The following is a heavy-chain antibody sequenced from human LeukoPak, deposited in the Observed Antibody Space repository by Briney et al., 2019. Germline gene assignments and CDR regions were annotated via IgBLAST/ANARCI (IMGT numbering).Heavy chain of an antibody. Sequence: ASVKVSCKASGYTFTSYDINWVRQATGQGLEWMGWMNPNSGNTGYAQKFQGRVTMTRNTSISTAYMELSSLRSEDTAVYYCARNYYDILTGYYRADSFDYWGQGTLVTVSS. CDR1: GYTFTSYD. V-gene: IGHV1-8*01. J-gene: IGHJ4*02. D-gene: IGHD3-9*01. CDR3: ARNYYDILTGYYRADSFDY. CDR2: MNPNSGNT.